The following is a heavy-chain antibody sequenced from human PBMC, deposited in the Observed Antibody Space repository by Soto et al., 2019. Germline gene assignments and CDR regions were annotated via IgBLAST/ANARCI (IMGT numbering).Heavy chain of an antibody. J-gene: IGHJ4*02. CDR2: FSSGGGGT. V-gene: IGHV3-23*01. Sequence: EVQLLESGGGLLQPGGSLRLSCTASGFTFSNYAMSWVRQAPGKGLEWVSTFSSGGGGTYYADSVKGRFTISRVNSNNTLSLQMNSLRAEETAVYYCTNANRYCSGANCFTFDYWGLGTLVTVAS. D-gene: IGHD2-15*01. CDR3: TNANRYCSGANCFTFDY. CDR1: GFTFSNYA.